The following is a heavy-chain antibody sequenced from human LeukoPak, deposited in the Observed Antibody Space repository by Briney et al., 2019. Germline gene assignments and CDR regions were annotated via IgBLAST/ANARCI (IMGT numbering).Heavy chain of an antibody. D-gene: IGHD1-26*01. CDR1: GGSISSYY. CDR2: IYYSGST. J-gene: IGHJ4*02. V-gene: IGHV4-59*01. CDR3: ARSYSGSYFYFDY. Sequence: SETLSLTCTVSGGSISSYYWSWIRQPLGKGLEWIGYIYYSGSTNYNPSLKSRVTISVDTSKNQFSLKLSSVTAADTAVYYCARSYSGSYFYFDYWGQGTLVTVSS.